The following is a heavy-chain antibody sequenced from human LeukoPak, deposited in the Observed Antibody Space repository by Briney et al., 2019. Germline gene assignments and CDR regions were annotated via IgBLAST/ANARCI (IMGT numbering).Heavy chain of an antibody. CDR1: GGSISSYY. CDR2: IYYSGST. J-gene: IGHJ4*02. CDR3: ARENYYDSSGYMDY. D-gene: IGHD3-22*01. Sequence: PSETLSLTCTVSGGSISSYYWSWIRQPPGKGLEWIGYIYYSGSTNYNPSLKSRVTMSVDTSKNQFSLKLSSVTAADTAVYYCARENYYDSSGYMDYWGQGTLVTVSS. V-gene: IGHV4-59*01.